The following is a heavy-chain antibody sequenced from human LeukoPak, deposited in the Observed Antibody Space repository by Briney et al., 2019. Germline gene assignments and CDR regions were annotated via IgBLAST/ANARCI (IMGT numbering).Heavy chain of an antibody. CDR1: GFTFSRYA. CDR3: AKRRSTVTSAWDAFDI. V-gene: IGHV3-23*01. D-gene: IGHD4-17*01. Sequence: PGGSLRLSCAASGFTFSRYAMTWIRQAPGRGLQWVSALSGSGISTYYADSVKGRFTISRDNSKNTLYLQMNSLRTDYTAVYYCAKRRSTVTSAWDAFDIWGQGTMVTVSS. CDR2: LSGSGIST. J-gene: IGHJ3*02.